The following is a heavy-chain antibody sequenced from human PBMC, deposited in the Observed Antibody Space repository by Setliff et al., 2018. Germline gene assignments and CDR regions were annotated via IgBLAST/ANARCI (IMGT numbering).Heavy chain of an antibody. Sequence: SETLSLTCTVSGGSISSGDYYWSWIRQPPGKGLEWIGYIYYSGSTYYNPSLKSRVTISVDTSKNQFSLKLSSVTAAATAVYYCARGYGVLTGYYNYWGQGTLVTVSS. D-gene: IGHD3-9*01. CDR1: GGSISSGDYY. V-gene: IGHV4-30-4*08. CDR2: IYYSGST. J-gene: IGHJ4*02. CDR3: ARGYGVLTGYYNY.